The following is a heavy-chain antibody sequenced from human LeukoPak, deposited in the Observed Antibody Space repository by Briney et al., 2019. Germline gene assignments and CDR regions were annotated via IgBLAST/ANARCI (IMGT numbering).Heavy chain of an antibody. D-gene: IGHD6-19*01. V-gene: IGHV3-30-3*01. Sequence: GGSLRLSCAASGFTFSSYSMHWVRQAPGKGLEWVAVVSFDGSNKFYAGSVKGRFSIFRDTSKNMLYLQMNSLRLEDTAVYYCARAARQWLVPDSWGQGTLVTVSS. CDR1: GFTFSSYS. J-gene: IGHJ4*02. CDR2: VSFDGSNK. CDR3: ARAARQWLVPDS.